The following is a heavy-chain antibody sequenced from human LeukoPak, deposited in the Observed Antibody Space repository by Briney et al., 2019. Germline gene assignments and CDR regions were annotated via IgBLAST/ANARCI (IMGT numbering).Heavy chain of an antibody. V-gene: IGHV4-59*01. CDR2: IYYSGST. CDR1: GGSISSYY. CDR3: ARDDGNYYFDY. J-gene: IGHJ4*02. Sequence: PSETLSLTCTVSGGSISSYYWSWIRQPPGKGLEWIGYIYYSGSTYYNPSLKSRVTIPVDTSKNQFSLKLSSVTAADTAVYYCARDDGNYYFDYWGQGTLVTVSS. D-gene: IGHD1-7*01.